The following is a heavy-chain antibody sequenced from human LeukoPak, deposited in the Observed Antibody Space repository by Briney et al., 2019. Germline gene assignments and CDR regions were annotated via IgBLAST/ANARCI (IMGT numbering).Heavy chain of an antibody. D-gene: IGHD5-24*01. V-gene: IGHV3-21*01. J-gene: IGHJ4*02. Sequence: GGSLRLSCAATGFTFSSYVMNWVRQAPGKGLEWVSSISSSSSYIYYADSVKGRFTIPRDNAKNSLYLQMNSLRAEDTAVYYCAREYGYTRHFDYWGQGTLVTVSS. CDR3: AREYGYTRHFDY. CDR2: ISSSSSYI. CDR1: GFTFSSYV.